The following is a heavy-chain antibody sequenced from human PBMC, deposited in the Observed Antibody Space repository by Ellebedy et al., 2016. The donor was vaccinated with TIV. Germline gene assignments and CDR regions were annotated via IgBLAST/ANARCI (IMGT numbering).Heavy chain of an antibody. Sequence: PGGSLRLSCAASGFTFRGYTMTWVRRTPGKGLEWVSSISRTGDHIYYADSVKGRFTISGDNAKNTVYLQMDSLRAEDTAVYYCARSLGYYGPRYHLDQWGQGTLVTVSS. CDR2: ISRTGDHI. D-gene: IGHD3-10*01. CDR1: GFTFRGYT. V-gene: IGHV3-21*01. CDR3: ARSLGYYGPRYHLDQ. J-gene: IGHJ4*02.